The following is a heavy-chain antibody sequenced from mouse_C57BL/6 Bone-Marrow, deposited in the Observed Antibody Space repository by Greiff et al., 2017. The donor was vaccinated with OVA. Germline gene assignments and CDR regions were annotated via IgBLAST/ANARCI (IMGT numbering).Heavy chain of an antibody. J-gene: IGHJ1*03. Sequence: DVHLVESGGGLVKPGGSLKLSCAASGFTFSDYGMHWVRQAPEKGLEWVAYISSGSSTIYYADTVKGRFTISRDNAKNTLFLQMTSLRSEDTPMYYCATTVVGDWYFDVWGTGTTVTVSS. CDR3: ATTVVGDWYFDV. CDR1: GFTFSDYG. V-gene: IGHV5-17*01. CDR2: ISSGSSTI. D-gene: IGHD1-1*01.